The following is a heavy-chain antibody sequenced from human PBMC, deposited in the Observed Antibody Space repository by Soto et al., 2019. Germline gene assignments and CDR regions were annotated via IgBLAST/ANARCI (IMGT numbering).Heavy chain of an antibody. CDR2: IGTAGDP. CDR3: ARFNHHYYYMDV. J-gene: IGHJ6*03. CDR1: GFTFSSYD. Sequence: GGSLRLSCAASGFTFSSYDMHWVHQATGKGLEWVSAIGTAGDPYYPGSVKGRFTISRENAKNSLYLQMNSLRAGDTAVYYCARFNHHYYYMDVWGKGTTVTVSS. V-gene: IGHV3-13*05.